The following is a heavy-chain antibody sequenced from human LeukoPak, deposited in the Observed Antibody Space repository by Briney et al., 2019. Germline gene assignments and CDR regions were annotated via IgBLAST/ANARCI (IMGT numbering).Heavy chain of an antibody. D-gene: IGHD6-19*01. CDR3: ARGIAVAGQNFDY. CDR2: ISAYNGNT. J-gene: IGHJ4*02. Sequence: GASVKVSCKASGYTFTGYYMHWVRQAPGQGLEWMGWISAYNGNTNYAQKLQGRVTMTTDTSTSTAYMELRSLRSDDTAVYYCARGIAVAGQNFDYWGQGTLVTVSS. V-gene: IGHV1-18*04. CDR1: GYTFTGYY.